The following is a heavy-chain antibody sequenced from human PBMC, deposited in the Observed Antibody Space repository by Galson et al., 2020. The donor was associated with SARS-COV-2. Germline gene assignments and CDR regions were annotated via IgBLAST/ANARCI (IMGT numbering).Heavy chain of an antibody. D-gene: IGHD3-3*01. V-gene: IGHV3-33*06. J-gene: IGHJ4*02. Sequence: GGSLRLSCAASGFTFSSYGMHWVRQAPGKGLEWVAVIWYDGSNKYYADSVKGRFTISRDNSKNTLYLQMNSLRAEDTAVYYCAKGGTYYDFWSGYYGLDYWGQGTLVTVSS. CDR3: AKGGTYYDFWSGYYGLDY. CDR2: IWYDGSNK. CDR1: GFTFSSYG.